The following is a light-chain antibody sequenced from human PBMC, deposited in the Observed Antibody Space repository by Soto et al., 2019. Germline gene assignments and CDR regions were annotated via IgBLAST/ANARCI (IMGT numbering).Light chain of an antibody. J-gene: IGKJ1*01. CDR3: QQYYSYPPT. V-gene: IGKV1-39*01. CDR2: AAS. Sequence: DIQMTQSPSSLSASLGDRVTITCRASQSINSYLNWYQQKPGKAPKLLIYAASTLQSGVPSRFSGSGSGTDFTLTISCLQSEDFATYYCQQYYSYPPTFGQGTKVDI. CDR1: QSINSY.